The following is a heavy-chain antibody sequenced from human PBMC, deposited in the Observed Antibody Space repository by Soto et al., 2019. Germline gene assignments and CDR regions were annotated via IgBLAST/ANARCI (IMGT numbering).Heavy chain of an antibody. CDR3: ARDIRYFDWLLGYYFDY. J-gene: IGHJ4*02. V-gene: IGHV3-7*01. D-gene: IGHD3-9*01. Sequence: RLWWGAAEGNCVDHGGSWVSKETGKGLEWVANIKQDGSEKYYVDSVKGRFTISRDNAKNSLYLQMNSLRAEDTAVYYCARDIRYFDWLLGYYFDYWGQGTLVTVS. CDR2: IKQDGSEK. CDR1: EGNCVDHG.